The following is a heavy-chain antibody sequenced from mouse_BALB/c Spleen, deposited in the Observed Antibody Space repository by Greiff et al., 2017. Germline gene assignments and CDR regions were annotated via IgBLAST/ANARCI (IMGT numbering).Heavy chain of an antibody. CDR1: GFTFSSFG. CDR3: ARSHYYGSSYWYFDV. V-gene: IGHV5-17*02. D-gene: IGHD1-1*01. J-gene: IGHJ1*01. Sequence: EVQRVESGGGLVQPGGSRKLSCAASGFTFSSFGMHWVRQAPEKGLEWVAYISSGSSTIYYADTVKGRFTISRDNPKNTLFLQMTSLRSEDTAMYYCARSHYYGSSYWYFDVWGAGTTVTVSS. CDR2: ISSGSSTI.